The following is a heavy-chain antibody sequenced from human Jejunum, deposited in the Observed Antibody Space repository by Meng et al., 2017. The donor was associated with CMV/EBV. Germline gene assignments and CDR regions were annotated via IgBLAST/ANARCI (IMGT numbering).Heavy chain of an antibody. J-gene: IGHJ4*02. D-gene: IGHD2-2*03. CDR3: ARVTVDVGFDY. Sequence: CAVSDGSSNSSNCSGWGRQSPGAFLACVGDFWHSESTHYSPSPQGRVTMSVDQSRNQFFLTLRPVAASYAAVYYCARVTVDVGFDYWGQGTLVTVSS. V-gene: IGHV4-4*02. CDR1: DGSSNSSNC. CDR2: FWHSEST.